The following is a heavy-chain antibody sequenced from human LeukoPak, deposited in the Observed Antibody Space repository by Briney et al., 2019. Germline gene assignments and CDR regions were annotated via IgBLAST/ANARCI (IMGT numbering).Heavy chain of an antibody. CDR3: ARSMTTVLAWFDP. J-gene: IGHJ5*02. Sequence: PSETLSLTCTVSGGSISSYYWSWIRQPPGKGLEWIGYIYYSGSTNYNPSLKSRVTISVDTSKNQFSLKLSSVTAADTAVYYCARSMTTVLAWFDPWGQGTLVTVSS. V-gene: IGHV4-59*01. CDR1: GGSISSYY. CDR2: IYYSGST. D-gene: IGHD4-17*01.